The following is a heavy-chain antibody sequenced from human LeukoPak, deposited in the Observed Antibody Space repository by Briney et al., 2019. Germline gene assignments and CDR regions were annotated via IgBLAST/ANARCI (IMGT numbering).Heavy chain of an antibody. CDR2: INPNSGGT. D-gene: IGHD3-10*01. V-gene: IGHV1-2*06. J-gene: IGHJ4*02. CDR1: GYTFTGYY. Sequence: ASVKVSCKASGYTFTGYYMHWVRQAPGQGLEWMGRINPNSGGTNYAQKFQGRVTMTRDTSISTAYMELSRLRSDDTAVNYCARDLDYYGSGSYGDWGQGTLVTVSS. CDR3: ARDLDYYGSGSYGD.